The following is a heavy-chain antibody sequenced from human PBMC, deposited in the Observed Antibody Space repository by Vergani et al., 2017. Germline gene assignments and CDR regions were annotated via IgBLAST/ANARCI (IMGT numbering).Heavy chain of an antibody. J-gene: IGHJ5*02. CDR3: ARDFGEFGVVTTPNWFDP. CDR2: IYYSGST. D-gene: IGHD3-3*01. Sequence: QLQLQESGPGLVKPSETLSLTCTVSGGSISSSSYYWGWIRQPPGKGLEWIGSIYYSGSTYYNPSLKSRVTISVDTSKNQFSLKLSSVTAADTAVYYCARDFGEFGVVTTPNWFDPWGQGTLVTVSS. V-gene: IGHV4-39*07. CDR1: GGSISSSSYY.